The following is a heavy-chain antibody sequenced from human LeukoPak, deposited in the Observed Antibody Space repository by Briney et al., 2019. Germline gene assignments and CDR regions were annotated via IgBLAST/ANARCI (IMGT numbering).Heavy chain of an antibody. CDR3: ARDSGIYDFWSGYSYYFDY. CDR1: GFTFSSYW. J-gene: IGHJ4*02. Sequence: PGGSLRLSCAASGFTFSSYWMSWVRQAPGKGLEWVANIKQDGSEKYYVDSVKGRFTISRDNAENSLYLQMNSLRAEDTAVYYCARDSGIYDFWSGYSYYFDYWGQGTLVTVSS. D-gene: IGHD3-3*01. CDR2: IKQDGSEK. V-gene: IGHV3-7*01.